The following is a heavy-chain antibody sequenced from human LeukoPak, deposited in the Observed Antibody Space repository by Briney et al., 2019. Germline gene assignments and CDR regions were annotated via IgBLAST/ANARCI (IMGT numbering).Heavy chain of an antibody. CDR2: IYYSGST. V-gene: IGHV4-59*08. D-gene: IGHD6-19*01. J-gene: IGHJ4*02. CDR3: VRHPQFSSGWYVYFDY. CDR1: GGFFNSYY. Sequence: SETLSLTCTVSGGFFNSYYWSWIRQSPGKGLEGIGYIYYSGSTNYNPSLKSRVTISLDTSKNQFSLKLTSVTAADTAVYYCVRHPQFSSGWYVYFDYWGRGTLVTVSS.